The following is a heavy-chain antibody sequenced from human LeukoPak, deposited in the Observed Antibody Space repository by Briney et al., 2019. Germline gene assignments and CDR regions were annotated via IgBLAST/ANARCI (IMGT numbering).Heavy chain of an antibody. Sequence: GGSLRLSCAASGFTFSSYAMNWVRQAPGKGLEWLSYISSSGGTMYYADSVKGRFTISRDNAKNSLYLQMRSLRADDTAVYYCAKIMTTVTTSDYWGQGTLVTVSS. CDR2: ISSSGGTM. CDR3: AKIMTTVTTSDY. J-gene: IGHJ4*02. D-gene: IGHD4-17*01. V-gene: IGHV3-48*03. CDR1: GFTFSSYA.